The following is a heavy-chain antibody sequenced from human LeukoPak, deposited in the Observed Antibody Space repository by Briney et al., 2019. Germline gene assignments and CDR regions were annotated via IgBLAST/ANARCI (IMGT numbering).Heavy chain of an antibody. D-gene: IGHD2-21*01. J-gene: IGHJ5*02. CDR3: ARVIVTGHLPDS. CDR2: INDRGTT. V-gene: IGHV4-34*01. Sequence: PSETLSLTCAVYGGSSSGYYWSWIRQPPGKGLEWIGEINDRGTTNYNPSLKSRVAISADMSKSQFARKVTSVTAADTAVCYCARVIVTGHLPDSWSQGALVTVSS. CDR1: GGSSSGYY.